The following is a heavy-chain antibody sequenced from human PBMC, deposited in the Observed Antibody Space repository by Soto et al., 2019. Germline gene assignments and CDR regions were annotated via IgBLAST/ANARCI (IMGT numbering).Heavy chain of an antibody. D-gene: IGHD3-16*01. CDR2: IYSGGST. Sequence: GGSLRLSCAASGFTFSSYAMSWVRQAPGKGLEWVSAIYSGGSTYYADSVKGRFTISRDNSKNTLYLQMNSLRAEDTAVYYCAKGRLGSFDYWGQGTLVTVSS. V-gene: IGHV3-23*05. CDR3: AKGRLGSFDY. CDR1: GFTFSSYA. J-gene: IGHJ4*02.